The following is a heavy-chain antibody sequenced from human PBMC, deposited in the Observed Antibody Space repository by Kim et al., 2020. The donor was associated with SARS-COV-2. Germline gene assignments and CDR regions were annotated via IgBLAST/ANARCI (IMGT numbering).Heavy chain of an antibody. J-gene: IGHJ5*02. CDR3: AKDPGNYGSGNPNWFDP. Sequence: GGSLRLSCAASGFTFSSYGMHWVRQAPGKGLEWVAVISYDGSNKYYADSVKGRFTISRDNSKNTLYLQMNSLRAEDTAVYYCAKDPGNYGSGNPNWFDPWGQGTLVTVSS. CDR1: GFTFSSYG. D-gene: IGHD3-10*01. CDR2: ISYDGSNK. V-gene: IGHV3-30*18.